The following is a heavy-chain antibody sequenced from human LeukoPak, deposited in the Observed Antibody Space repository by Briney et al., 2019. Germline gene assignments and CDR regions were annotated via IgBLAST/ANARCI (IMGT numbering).Heavy chain of an antibody. CDR3: ARDTYLYDYVWGSYSY. CDR2: ISYDGSNK. Sequence: PGGSLRLSCAASGFTFSSYAMHWVRQAPGKGLEWVAVISYDGSNKYYADSVKGRFTISRDNSKNTLYLQMNSLRAEDTAVYYCARDTYLYDYVWGSYSYWGQGTLVTVSS. D-gene: IGHD3-16*01. J-gene: IGHJ4*02. V-gene: IGHV3-30-3*01. CDR1: GFTFSSYA.